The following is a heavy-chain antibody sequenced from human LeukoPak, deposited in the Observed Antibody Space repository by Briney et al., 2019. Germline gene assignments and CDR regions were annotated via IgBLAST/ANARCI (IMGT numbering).Heavy chain of an antibody. CDR1: GFTFSSYA. D-gene: IGHD6-13*01. V-gene: IGHV3-23*01. CDR2: ISGSGDST. Sequence: GGSLRLSCAASGFTFSSYAMSWVRQAPGKGLEWVSAISGSGDSTYYADSVKGRFTFSRDNSKNTLYLQMNSLTVEDTAVYYCARSQSSSLIDYWGQGTLVTVSS. CDR3: ARSQSSSLIDY. J-gene: IGHJ4*02.